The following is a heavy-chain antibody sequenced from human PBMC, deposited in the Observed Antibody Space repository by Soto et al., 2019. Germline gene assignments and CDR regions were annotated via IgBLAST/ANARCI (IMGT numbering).Heavy chain of an antibody. Sequence: PEGSRRLSCAACGFTFSSYAMSWVRQAPGKGLEWVSAISGSGGSTYYADSVKGRFTISRDNSKSTLYLQMNSLRAEDTAVYPCAKTRTITAGPGYYCREVCGKGPTVTVAS. CDR3: AKTRTITAGPGYYCREV. J-gene: IGHJ6*04. V-gene: IGHV3-23*01. D-gene: IGHD6-13*01. CDR1: GFTFSSYA. CDR2: ISGSGGST.